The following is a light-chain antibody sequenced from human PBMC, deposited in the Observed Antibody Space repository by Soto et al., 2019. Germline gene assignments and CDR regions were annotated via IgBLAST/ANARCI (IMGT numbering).Light chain of an antibody. Sequence: QAVVTQPPSVSGAPGQRVTISCTGSSSNIGAGYDVHWYQQLPGTAPKRLIYGNSNRPSGVPDRFSGSKSGTSASRAITGLQAEDEADYYCQSYDSSLSGYVFGTGTKLTVL. V-gene: IGLV1-40*01. CDR1: SSNIGAGYD. J-gene: IGLJ1*01. CDR3: QSYDSSLSGYV. CDR2: GNS.